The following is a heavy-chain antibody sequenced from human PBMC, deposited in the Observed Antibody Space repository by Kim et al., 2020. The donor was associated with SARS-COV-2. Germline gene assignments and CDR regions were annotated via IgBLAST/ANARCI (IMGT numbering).Heavy chain of an antibody. CDR2: IYYSGST. CDR3: AREGRGDGYNSFDY. Sequence: SETLSLTCTVSGGSISSGGYYWSWIRQHPGKGLEWIGYIYYSGSTYYNPSLKSRVTISVDTSKNQFSLKLSSVTAADTAVYYCAREGRGDGYNSFDYWGQGTLVTVSS. CDR1: GGSISSGGYY. D-gene: IGHD3-10*01. J-gene: IGHJ4*02. V-gene: IGHV4-31*03.